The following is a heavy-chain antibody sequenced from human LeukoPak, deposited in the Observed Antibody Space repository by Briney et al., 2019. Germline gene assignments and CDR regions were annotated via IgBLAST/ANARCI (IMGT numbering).Heavy chain of an antibody. CDR2: IIPIFGTA. D-gene: IGHD3-22*01. Sequence: SVKVSCKASGGTFSSYAISWVRQAPGQGLEWMGGIIPIFGTANYAQKFQGRVTITADESTSTAYMELSSLRSEDTAVYYCARDGYCYDSSGYRNRYYFDYWGQGTLVTVSS. J-gene: IGHJ4*02. CDR1: GGTFSSYA. CDR3: ARDGYCYDSSGYRNRYYFDY. V-gene: IGHV1-69*01.